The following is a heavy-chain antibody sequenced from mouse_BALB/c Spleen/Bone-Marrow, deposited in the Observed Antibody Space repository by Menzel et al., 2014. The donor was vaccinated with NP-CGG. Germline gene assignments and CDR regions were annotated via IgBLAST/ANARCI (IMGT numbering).Heavy chain of an antibody. J-gene: IGHJ4*01. CDR3: ARHEDGYYDAMDY. V-gene: IGHV5-12-1*01. Sequence: EVMLVESGGGLVKPGGSLKLSCAASGFAFSSYDMSWVRQTPEKRLEWVAYISSGGGSTYYPDTVKGRFTISRDNAKNTLYLQMSSLKSEDTAMYYCARHEDGYYDAMDYWGQGTSVTVSS. CDR2: ISSGGGST. D-gene: IGHD2-3*01. CDR1: GFAFSSYD.